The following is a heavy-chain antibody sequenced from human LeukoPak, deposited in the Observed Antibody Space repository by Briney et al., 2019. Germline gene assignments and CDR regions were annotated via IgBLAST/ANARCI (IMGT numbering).Heavy chain of an antibody. CDR3: ARDRYYYDSSGYYSIRFDY. V-gene: IGHV4-30-4*08. D-gene: IGHD3-22*01. CDR2: IYYSGST. J-gene: IGHJ4*02. Sequence: SQTLSLTCTVSGGSISSGDYYWSWIRQPPGKGLEWIGYIYYSGSTYYNPSLKSRVTISVDTSKNQFSLKLSSVTAADTAVYYCARDRYYYDSSGYYSIRFDYWGQGTLVTVSS. CDR1: GGSISSGDYY.